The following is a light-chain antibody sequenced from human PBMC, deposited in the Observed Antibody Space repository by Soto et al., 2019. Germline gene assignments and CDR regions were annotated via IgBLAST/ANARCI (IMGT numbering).Light chain of an antibody. J-gene: IGLJ1*01. Sequence: QSVLTQPASVSGSPGQSITISCTGTSSDVGGYNYVSWYQQHPGKAPKLMIYEVSNRPSGVANRFSGSKSGNTASLTISGLQDEDEADYYCSSYTSSSIDDVFGTGTKVTVL. CDR3: SSYTSSSIDDV. V-gene: IGLV2-14*01. CDR1: SSDVGGYNY. CDR2: EVS.